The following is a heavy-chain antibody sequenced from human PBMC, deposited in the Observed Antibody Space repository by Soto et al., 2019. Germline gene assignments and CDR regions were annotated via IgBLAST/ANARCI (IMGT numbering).Heavy chain of an antibody. V-gene: IGHV1-69*08. Sequence: TSVKVTCKNSGGTLSNNISTWVRQAPGQGLEWMGRIIPLLDTTNYAQKFQGRVTITRDTSASTAYMELSSLRSEDTAVYYCARDPGYSYGNTWGQGTLVTVSS. CDR3: ARDPGYSYGNT. CDR2: IIPLLDTT. CDR1: GGTLSNNI. D-gene: IGHD5-18*01. J-gene: IGHJ5*02.